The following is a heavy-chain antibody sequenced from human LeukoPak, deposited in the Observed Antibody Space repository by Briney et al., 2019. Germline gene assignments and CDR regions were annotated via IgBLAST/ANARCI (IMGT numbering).Heavy chain of an antibody. V-gene: IGHV4-34*01. J-gene: IGHJ3*02. CDR3: TRAIRDIVVVPVARGNAVD. D-gene: IGHD2-2*01. CDR1: DRKSGGYC. Sequence: WDTLTLINAVLDRKSGGYCKSGDRDARGNGKKKIRKINHSGSTNYNPSLKSQVTISVDTSKNQFSLTLSSVTAADNAVYYCTRAIRDIVVVPVARGNAVD. CDR2: INHSGST.